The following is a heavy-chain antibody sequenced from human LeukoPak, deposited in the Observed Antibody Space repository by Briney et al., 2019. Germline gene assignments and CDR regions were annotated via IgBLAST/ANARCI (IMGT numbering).Heavy chain of an antibody. D-gene: IGHD2-8*02. CDR3: ARSATWWTQTFDY. CDR2: IRNRDSRYPK. Sequence: GGSLRLSCAASGSTFSDYYMDGLRQVPGKGLEGVGRIRNRDSRYPKDHAASVKGTFTISSADSKDSLYLQMTSLKSEDTTVYLCARSATWWTQTFDYWGQGTLVTVSS. CDR1: GSTFSDYY. J-gene: IGHJ4*02. V-gene: IGHV3-72*01.